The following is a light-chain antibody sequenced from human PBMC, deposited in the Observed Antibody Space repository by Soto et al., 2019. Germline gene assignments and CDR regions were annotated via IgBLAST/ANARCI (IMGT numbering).Light chain of an antibody. CDR3: QQYFEWPPMT. CDR1: QSVSSN. J-gene: IGKJ1*01. V-gene: IGKV3-15*01. Sequence: ETVLTQSPGTLYFSPGERATLSCRASQSVSSNLAWYQQKPGQAPRLLISGASTRAAGISDRFRGSGSGTEFTLTISSLRSEDSAIYYCQQYFEWPPMTFGQGTKVDIK. CDR2: GAS.